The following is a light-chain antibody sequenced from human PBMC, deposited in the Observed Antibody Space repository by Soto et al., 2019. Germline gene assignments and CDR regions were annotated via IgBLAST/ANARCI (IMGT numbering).Light chain of an antibody. Sequence: EIVLTQSPATLSLSPGERVTLSCRASQSVSSYFAWYQQKPGQAPRLLIYDASNRATGIPARFSGSGSGTDFTLTISSLEPEDFAVYYCQQHNNWPRTFGQGTRLEIK. CDR3: QQHNNWPRT. CDR2: DAS. CDR1: QSVSSY. J-gene: IGKJ5*01. V-gene: IGKV3-11*01.